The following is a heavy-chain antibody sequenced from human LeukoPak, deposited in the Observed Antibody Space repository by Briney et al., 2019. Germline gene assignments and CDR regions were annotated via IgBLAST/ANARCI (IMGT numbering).Heavy chain of an antibody. D-gene: IGHD3-10*01. CDR3: ARVWFGELEAPREAFDI. J-gene: IGHJ3*02. V-gene: IGHV4-59*01. Sequence: SETLSLTCTVSGGSISSYYWSWIRQPPGKGLEWIGYIYHSGSTNYNPSLKSRVTISVDTSKNQFSLKLSSVTAADTAVYYCARVWFGELEAPREAFDIWGQGTMVTVSS. CDR1: GGSISSYY. CDR2: IYHSGST.